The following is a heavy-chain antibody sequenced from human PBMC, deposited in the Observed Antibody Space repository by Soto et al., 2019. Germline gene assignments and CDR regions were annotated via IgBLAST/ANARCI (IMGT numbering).Heavy chain of an antibody. CDR3: ARDIESVTAKHFFYYYGMDV. CDR1: GFTFSNYG. Sequence: GASVKVSCKASGFTFSNYGLNWVRQAPRQGLEWMGWVSANNGHTNYAQNLQGRVSMTTDTSTSTAYMELRGLRFDDTAVYYCARDIESVTAKHFFYYYGMDVWGQGTTVTVSS. D-gene: IGHD2-8*01. V-gene: IGHV1-18*01. CDR2: VSANNGHT. J-gene: IGHJ6*02.